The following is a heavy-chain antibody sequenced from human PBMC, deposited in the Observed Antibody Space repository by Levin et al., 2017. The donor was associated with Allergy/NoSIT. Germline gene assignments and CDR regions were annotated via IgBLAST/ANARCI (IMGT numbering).Heavy chain of an antibody. J-gene: IGHJ6*02. CDR2: ISSSSSYI. Sequence: ETLSLTCAASGFTFSSYSMNWVRQAPGKGLEWVSSISSSSSYIYYADSVKGRFTISRDNAKNSLYLQMNSLRAEDTAVYYCARERSVDIVATEGYYGMDVWGQGTTVTVSS. CDR3: ARERSVDIVATEGYYGMDV. D-gene: IGHD5-12*01. V-gene: IGHV3-21*01. CDR1: GFTFSSYS.